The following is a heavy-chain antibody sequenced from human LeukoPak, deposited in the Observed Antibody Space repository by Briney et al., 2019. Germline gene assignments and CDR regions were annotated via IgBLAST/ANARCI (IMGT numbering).Heavy chain of an antibody. V-gene: IGHV4-31*03. CDR3: AREYCSSTTCYFDY. CDR2: IFYSGST. D-gene: IGHD2/OR15-2a*01. J-gene: IGHJ4*02. Sequence: SETLSLTCTVSRGSISNGGCYWSWIRQHPGKGLEWIGYIFYSGSTYYNPSLKSRLTVSIDTSKNQFSLKLSSVTAADTAVYYCAREYCSSTTCYFDYWGQGTLVTVSS. CDR1: RGSISNGGCY.